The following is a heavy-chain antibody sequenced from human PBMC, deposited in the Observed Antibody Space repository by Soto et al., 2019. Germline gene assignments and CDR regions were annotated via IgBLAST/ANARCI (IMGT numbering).Heavy chain of an antibody. V-gene: IGHV3-11*06. Sequence: LRLSCAASGFTFSDYYMSWIRQAPGKGLEWVSYISSSSSYTNYADSVKGRFTISKDNAKNSLYLQMNSLRAEDTAVYYCASLYDSSDYFDYWGQGTLVTVSS. CDR2: ISSSSSYT. J-gene: IGHJ4*02. CDR1: GFTFSDYY. CDR3: ASLYDSSDYFDY. D-gene: IGHD3-22*01.